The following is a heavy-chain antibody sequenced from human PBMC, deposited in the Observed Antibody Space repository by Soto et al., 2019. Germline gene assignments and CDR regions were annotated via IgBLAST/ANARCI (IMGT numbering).Heavy chain of an antibody. CDR2: IRYDGSKK. D-gene: IGHD6-13*01. Sequence: PGGSLRLSCAASGFTFSTYGIHWVRQAPGKGLEWLAVIRYDGSKKYYADSVQGRFTISRDNSKNTLYLQMNSLRAEDTAVYYCARRGPGTYFDYWGQGTLVTVSS. V-gene: IGHV3-33*01. CDR1: GFTFSTYG. J-gene: IGHJ4*02. CDR3: ARRGPGTYFDY.